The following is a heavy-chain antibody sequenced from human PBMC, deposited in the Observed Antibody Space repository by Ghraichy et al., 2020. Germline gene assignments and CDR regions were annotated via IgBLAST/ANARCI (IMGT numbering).Heavy chain of an antibody. D-gene: IGHD6-13*01. J-gene: IGHJ6*03. CDR3: ARVGIRRQLIGIAAAQRYYYYYMDV. V-gene: IGHV4-34*01. CDR1: GGSFSGYY. Sequence: SETLSLTCAVYGGSFSGYYWSWIRQPPGKGLEWIGEINHSGSTNYNPSLKSRVTISVDTSKNQFSLKLSSVTAADTAVYYCARVGIRRQLIGIAAAQRYYYYYMDVWGKGTTVTVSS. CDR2: INHSGST.